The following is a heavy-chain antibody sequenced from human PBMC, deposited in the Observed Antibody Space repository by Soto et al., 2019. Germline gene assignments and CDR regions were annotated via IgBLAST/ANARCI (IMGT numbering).Heavy chain of an antibody. J-gene: IGHJ3*01. CDR2: IYHSGAT. CDR1: RFSVTNNKY. CDR3: ARDSSYCTYGGCSIMRDAFDV. V-gene: IGHV4-4*02. D-gene: IGHD2-8*01. Sequence: QAQLQESGPGLVRPSGTLSLTCTVSRFSVTNNKYWNWVRQSPGKALEWIGEIYHSGATYYNPSLSGRASISMAKSKNQISLNLTSVTAADTAVYYCARDSSYCTYGGCSIMRDAFDVWGQGPLVTVSS.